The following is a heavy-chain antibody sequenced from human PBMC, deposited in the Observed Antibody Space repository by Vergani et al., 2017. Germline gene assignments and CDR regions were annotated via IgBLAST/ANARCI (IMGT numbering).Heavy chain of an antibody. J-gene: IGHJ6*02. Sequence: VQLVESGGGVVQPGRSLRLSCAASGFTFSSYDMHWVRQATGKGLEWVSAIGTAGDTYYPGSVKGRFTISRENAKNSLYLQMNSLTAGDTAVYYCARGRNYDFWSGYYYYGMDVWGQGTTVTVSS. V-gene: IGHV3-13*01. D-gene: IGHD3-3*01. CDR2: IGTAGDT. CDR1: GFTFSSYD. CDR3: ARGRNYDFWSGYYYYGMDV.